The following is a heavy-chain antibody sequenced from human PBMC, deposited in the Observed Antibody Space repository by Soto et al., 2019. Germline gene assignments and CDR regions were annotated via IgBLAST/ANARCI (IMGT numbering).Heavy chain of an antibody. V-gene: IGHV4-4*02. Sequence: SETLSLTCAVSGGSISSSNWWSGVRQPPGKGLEWIGEIYHSGSTNYNPSLKSRVTISVDKSKNQFSLKLSSVTAADTAVYYCARVSGSSYYGMDVWGQGTTIT. CDR2: IYHSGST. D-gene: IGHD1-26*01. J-gene: IGHJ6*02. CDR1: GGSISSSNW. CDR3: ARVSGSSYYGMDV.